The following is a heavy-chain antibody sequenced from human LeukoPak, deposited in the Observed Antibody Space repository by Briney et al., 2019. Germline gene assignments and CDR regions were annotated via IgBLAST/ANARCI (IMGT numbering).Heavy chain of an antibody. CDR2: ISSSDNTI. J-gene: IGHJ4*02. CDR1: GFTFSDYY. V-gene: IGHV3-11*04. CDR3: ARDRYCGGDCYWEFDY. D-gene: IGHD2-21*02. Sequence: GGSLRLSCAASGFTFSDYYMSWIRQAPGKGLEWVSHISSSDNTIYYADSVKGRFTIFRDNAKNSLYLQMNSLRAEDTAVYYCARDRYCGGDCYWEFDYWGQGTLVTVSS.